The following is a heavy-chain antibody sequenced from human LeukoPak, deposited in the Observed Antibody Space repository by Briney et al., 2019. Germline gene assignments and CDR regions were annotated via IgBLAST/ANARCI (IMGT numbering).Heavy chain of an antibody. J-gene: IGHJ6*03. D-gene: IGHD1-26*01. CDR1: GFTFSSYG. CDR2: IWYDGSNK. Sequence: PGRSLRLSCAASGFTFSSYGMRWVRQAPGKGLEWVAVIWYDGSNKYYADSVKGRFTISRDNSKNTLYLQMNSLRAEDAAVYYCAKDPRGSYSRDYYYYMDVWGKGTTVTVSS. CDR3: AKDPRGSYSRDYYYYMDV. V-gene: IGHV3-33*06.